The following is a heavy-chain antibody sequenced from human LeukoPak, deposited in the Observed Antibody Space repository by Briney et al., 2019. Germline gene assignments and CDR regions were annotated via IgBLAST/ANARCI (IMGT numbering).Heavy chain of an antibody. Sequence: SETLSLTCTVSGGSISTYYWTWIRQPPGKGLEWIGYVYYTGSTNYNPSLKSRVTMSVDTSKNQFSLKLSSVTAADTAVYYCARRQYYYGSGSYPSPSHRYYYYYMDVWGKGTTVTISS. CDR2: VYYTGST. CDR1: GGSISTYY. J-gene: IGHJ6*03. CDR3: ARRQYYYGSGSYPSPSHRYYYYYMDV. V-gene: IGHV4-59*12. D-gene: IGHD3-10*01.